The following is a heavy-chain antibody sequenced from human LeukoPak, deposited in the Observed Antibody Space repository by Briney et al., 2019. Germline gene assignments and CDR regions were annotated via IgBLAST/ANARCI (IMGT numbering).Heavy chain of an antibody. Sequence: GGSLRLSCAASGFTFSSYGMHWVRQAPGKGLEWVSGITGSGGSTYYADSVKGRFTISRDNSQNTLYLQMNSLRAEDTAVYYCAKGHGSGTYWVFNDWGQGTLVTVSS. CDR3: AKGHGSGTYWVFND. D-gene: IGHD3-10*01. J-gene: IGHJ4*02. CDR2: ITGSGGST. CDR1: GFTFSSYG. V-gene: IGHV3-23*01.